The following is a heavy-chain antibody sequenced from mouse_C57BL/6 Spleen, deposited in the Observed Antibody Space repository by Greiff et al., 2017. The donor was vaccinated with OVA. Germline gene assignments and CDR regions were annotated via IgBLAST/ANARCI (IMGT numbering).Heavy chain of an antibody. CDR2: INPSNGGT. CDR3: ARSLIYDGYPAWFAY. D-gene: IGHD2-3*01. V-gene: IGHV1-53*01. CDR1: GYTFTSYW. Sequence: VKLQQPGTELVKPGASVKLSCKASGYTFTSYWMHWVKQRPGQGLEWIGNINPSNGGTNYNEKFKSKATLTVDKSSSTAYMQLSSLTSEDSAVYYCARSLIYDGYPAWFAYWGQGTLVTVSA. J-gene: IGHJ3*01.